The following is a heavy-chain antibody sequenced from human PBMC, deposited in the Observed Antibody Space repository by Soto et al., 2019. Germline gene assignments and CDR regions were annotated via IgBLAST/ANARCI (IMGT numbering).Heavy chain of an antibody. CDR2: INPIFGAT. V-gene: IGHV1-69*13. CDR1: GYTFTGYY. Sequence: SVKVSCKASGYTFTGYYMHWVRQAPGQGLEWMGGINPIFGATNYAQKFQGRVTITADESTSTAYMELSSLRSEDTAVYYCAREVRRGSYYRDAFDIWGQGTMVTVSS. J-gene: IGHJ3*02. D-gene: IGHD1-26*01. CDR3: AREVRRGSYYRDAFDI.